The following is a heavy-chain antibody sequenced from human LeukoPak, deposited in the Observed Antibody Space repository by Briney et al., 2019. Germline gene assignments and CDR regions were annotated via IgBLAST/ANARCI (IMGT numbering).Heavy chain of an antibody. D-gene: IGHD3-10*01. Sequence: GGSLRLSCAASGFTFDDYTMHWVRQAPGKGLEWVSLISWDGGSTYYADSVKGRFTISRDNSKNSLYLQMNSLRTEDTALYYCAKDTMLWFGETTSYMDVWGKGTTVTISS. J-gene: IGHJ6*03. CDR3: AKDTMLWFGETTSYMDV. V-gene: IGHV3-43*01. CDR2: ISWDGGST. CDR1: GFTFDDYT.